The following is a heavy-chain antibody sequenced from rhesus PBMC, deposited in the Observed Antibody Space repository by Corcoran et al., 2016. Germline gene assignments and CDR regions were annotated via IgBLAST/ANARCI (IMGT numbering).Heavy chain of an antibody. CDR1: GYIFTSYV. V-gene: IGHV1-70*01. CDR2: IHPGYGST. CDR3: AADRNTYMDY. D-gene: IGHD4-23*01. Sequence: QEQLVQSGAEVKKPGASVKVSCKASGYIFTSYVISWLRQAPGQGFEWMGGIHPGYGSTSYAQKFQGRVTITADMSTSTVYMELSSLRSEDMAVYYCAADRNTYMDYWGQGVLVTVSS. J-gene: IGHJ4*01.